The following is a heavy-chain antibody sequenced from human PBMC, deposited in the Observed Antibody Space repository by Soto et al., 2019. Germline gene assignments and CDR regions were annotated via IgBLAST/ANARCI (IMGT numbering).Heavy chain of an antibody. CDR1: GGSISSGGYY. D-gene: IGHD4-17*01. J-gene: IGHJ4*02. CDR3: ARHLGGGYGDYLSRFDY. CDR2: IYYSGST. Sequence: SETLSLTCTVSGGSISSGGYYWSWIRQHPGKGLEWIGYIYYSGSTYYNPSLKSRVTISVDTSKNQFSLKLSSVTAADTAVYYCARHLGGGYGDYLSRFDYWGQGTLVTVSS. V-gene: IGHV4-31*03.